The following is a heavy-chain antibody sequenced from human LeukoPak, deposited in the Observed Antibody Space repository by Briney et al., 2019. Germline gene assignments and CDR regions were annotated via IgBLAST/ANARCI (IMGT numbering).Heavy chain of an antibody. CDR2: IYTSGRT. CDR3: ARGSLAVAQPFAFDI. CDR1: GGSISSYY. D-gene: IGHD6-19*01. J-gene: IGHJ3*02. V-gene: IGHV4-4*07. Sequence: SETLSLTCTVSGGSISSYYWSWIRQPAGKGLEWIGRIYTSGRTNYNPSLKSRVTMSVDTSKNQFSLKLSSVTAADTAVYYCARGSLAVAQPFAFDIWGQGTMVTVSS.